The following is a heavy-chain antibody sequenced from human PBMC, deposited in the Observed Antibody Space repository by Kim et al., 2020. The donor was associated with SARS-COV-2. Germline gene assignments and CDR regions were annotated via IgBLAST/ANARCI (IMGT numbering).Heavy chain of an antibody. D-gene: IGHD6-19*01. V-gene: IGHV3-23*03. J-gene: IGHJ4*02. CDR2: T. CDR3: ATTTSGWIFDY. Sequence: TFDAGPVKGRFPISRDDSKSTLYLQINSLRAEDTAVYYCATTTSGWIFDYWGQGTMVTVSS.